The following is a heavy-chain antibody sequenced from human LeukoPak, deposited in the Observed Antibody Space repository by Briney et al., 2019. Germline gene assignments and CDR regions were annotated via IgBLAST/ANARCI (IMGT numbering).Heavy chain of an antibody. D-gene: IGHD2-2*01. CDR3: ARAFLDCSSTSCPLYYYYMDV. CDR1: GGSFSGYY. Sequence: ASETLSLTCAVYGGSFSGYYWSWICQPPGKGLEWIGEINHSGSTNYNPSLKSRVTISVDTSKNQFSLKLSSVTAADTAVYYCARAFLDCSSTSCPLYYYYMDVWGKGTTVTVSS. V-gene: IGHV4-34*01. CDR2: INHSGST. J-gene: IGHJ6*03.